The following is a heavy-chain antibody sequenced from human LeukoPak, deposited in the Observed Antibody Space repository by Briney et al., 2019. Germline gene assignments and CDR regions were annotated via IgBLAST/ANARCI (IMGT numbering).Heavy chain of an antibody. J-gene: IGHJ4*02. CDR1: GYTFTGYY. Sequence: ASVKVSCKASGYTFTGYYMHWVRQAPGQGLEWMGWINPNSGGTNYAQKFQGRVTMTRDTSISRAYMKLGRLRSDDTAVYYCARGDCSGGSFNYDYWGKGTLVTVSS. D-gene: IGHD2-15*01. CDR3: ARGDCSGGSFNYDY. V-gene: IGHV1-2*02. CDR2: INPNSGGT.